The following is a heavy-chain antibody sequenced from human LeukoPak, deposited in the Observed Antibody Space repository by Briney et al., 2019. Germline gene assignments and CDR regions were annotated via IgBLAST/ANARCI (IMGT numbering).Heavy chain of an antibody. CDR2: IRYDGSKK. CDR3: ARDHSSSSPYYFDY. Sequence: GGSLRLSCAASGFTFSTYDIHWVRQAPGKGLEWVALIRYDGSKKYYADSVKGRFTISRDNAKNSLYLQMNSLRAEDTAVYYCARDHSSSSPYYFDYWGQGTLVTVSS. J-gene: IGHJ4*02. CDR1: GFTFSTYD. V-gene: IGHV3-30*02. D-gene: IGHD6-13*01.